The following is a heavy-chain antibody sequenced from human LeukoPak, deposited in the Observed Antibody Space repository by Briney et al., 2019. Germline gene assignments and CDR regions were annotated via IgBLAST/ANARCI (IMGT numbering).Heavy chain of an antibody. CDR3: ARGRDGYNFGY. J-gene: IGHJ4*02. CDR2: IHHSGSR. D-gene: IGHD5-24*01. CDR1: GGSIRSSY. Sequence: SETLSLTCTVSGGSIRSSYWNWIRQSPGKGLQWIGSIHHSGSRSLNPSLESRVTVSVDTSKNQFSLKLSSVTAADTAVYYCARGRDGYNFGYWGQGTLVTVSS. V-gene: IGHV4-59*08.